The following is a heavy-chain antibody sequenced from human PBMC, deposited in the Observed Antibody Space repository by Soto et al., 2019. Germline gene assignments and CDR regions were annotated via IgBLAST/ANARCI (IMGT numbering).Heavy chain of an antibody. J-gene: IGHJ4*02. V-gene: IGHV3-13*01. Sequence: EVQLAESGGKLIQPGGSLRLSCEASVVTFSAYDMHWVRQSSGKGLEWVSGIGRAGDTYYADSVRGRFTTSRDNAKNSVYLQMNSLRAGATAVYYCARLRTIWTYFDYWGQGSLVTVSS. D-gene: IGHD1-1*01. CDR3: ARLRTIWTYFDY. CDR1: VVTFSAYD. CDR2: IGRAGDT.